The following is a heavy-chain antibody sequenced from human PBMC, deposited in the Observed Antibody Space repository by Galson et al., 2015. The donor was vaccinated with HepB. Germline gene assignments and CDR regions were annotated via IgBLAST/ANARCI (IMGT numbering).Heavy chain of an antibody. CDR1: GSTFTGYY. CDR2: INPNSGGT. J-gene: IGHJ4*02. CDR3: ARDLEDRYCSSTSCYRWGKTIKDY. D-gene: IGHD2-2*02. Sequence: SVKVSCKASGSTFTGYYMHWVRQAPGQGLEWMGWINPNSGGTNYAQKFQGRVTMTRDTSISTAYMELSRLRSDDTAVYYCARDLEDRYCSSTSCYRWGKTIKDYWGQGTLVTVSS. V-gene: IGHV1-2*02.